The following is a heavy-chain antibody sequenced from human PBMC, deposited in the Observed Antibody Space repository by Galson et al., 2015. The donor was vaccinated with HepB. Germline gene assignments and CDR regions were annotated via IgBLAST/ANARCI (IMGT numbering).Heavy chain of an antibody. CDR2: IRIKAYGETT. Sequence: SLRLSCATSGFNFGDYAMSWFRQAPGKGLEWVGFIRIKAYGETTEYATPVKGRFTISRDDSKGIAYLQMNSLKTEDTAVYFCAGDMGSGSYYRGYLYYHFGMDVWGQGTTVTVSS. CDR1: GFNFGDYA. V-gene: IGHV3-49*03. J-gene: IGHJ6*02. CDR3: AGDMGSGSYYRGYLYYHFGMDV. D-gene: IGHD3-10*01.